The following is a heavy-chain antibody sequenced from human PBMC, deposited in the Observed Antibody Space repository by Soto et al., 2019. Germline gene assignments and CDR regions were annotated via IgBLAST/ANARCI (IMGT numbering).Heavy chain of an antibody. CDR2: INPNSGGT. V-gene: IGHV1-2*04. J-gene: IGHJ4*02. Sequence: ASVKVSCKASGYTFTGYYMHWVRQAPGQGHEWMGWINPNSGGTNYAQKFQGWVTMTRDTSISTAYMELSRLRSDDTAVYYCARSYYDSSGYGYYFDYWGQGTLVTVSS. D-gene: IGHD3-22*01. CDR3: ARSYYDSSGYGYYFDY. CDR1: GYTFTGYY.